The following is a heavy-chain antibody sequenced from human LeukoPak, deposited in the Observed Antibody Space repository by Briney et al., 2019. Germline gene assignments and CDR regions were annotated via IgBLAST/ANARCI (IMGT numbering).Heavy chain of an antibody. D-gene: IGHD5-18*01. CDR3: ARELGSYGFFHSYYYYYGMDV. CDR2: ISAYNGNT. J-gene: IGHJ6*02. Sequence: PGASVKVSCKASGYTFTSYGISWVRQAPGQGLEWMGWISAYNGNTNYAQKLQGRVTMTRDTSTSTVYMELSSLRSEDTAVYYCARELGSYGFFHSYYYYYGMDVWGQGTTVTVSS. V-gene: IGHV1-18*01. CDR1: GYTFTSYG.